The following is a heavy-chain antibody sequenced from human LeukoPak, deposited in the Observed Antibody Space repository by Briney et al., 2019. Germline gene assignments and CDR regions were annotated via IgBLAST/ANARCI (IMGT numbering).Heavy chain of an antibody. CDR1: GFTFSSYS. J-gene: IGHJ4*02. V-gene: IGHV3-21*01. CDR3: ARGAYSRGWTTFDY. CDR2: ISSSGDYT. D-gene: IGHD6-19*01. Sequence: PGGSLRLSCAASGFTFSSYSMNWVRQAPGKGLEWVSSISSSGDYTYYADSVKGRFTISRDNSKNTLYVQMNSLRAEDTAVYYCARGAYSRGWTTFDYWGQGILVTVSS.